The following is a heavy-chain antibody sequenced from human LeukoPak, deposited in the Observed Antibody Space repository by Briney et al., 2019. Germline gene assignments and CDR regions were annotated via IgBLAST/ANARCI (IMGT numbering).Heavy chain of an antibody. V-gene: IGHV4-38-2*01. CDR2: IYHSGTT. Sequence: KPSETLSLTCAVPGYSISSGYYWGWIRQPPGKGLEWIGTIYHSGTTYYNPSLKSRVTISVDTSKNQFSLKLSSVTAADTAVYYCARRYYYGEPFDYWGQGTLVTVSS. CDR3: ARRYYYGEPFDY. CDR1: GYSISSGYY. D-gene: IGHD3-10*01. J-gene: IGHJ4*02.